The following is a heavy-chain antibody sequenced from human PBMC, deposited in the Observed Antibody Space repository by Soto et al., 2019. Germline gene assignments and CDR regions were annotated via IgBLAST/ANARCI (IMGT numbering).Heavy chain of an antibody. D-gene: IGHD6-19*01. Sequence: EVQLVESGGGLVQPGGSLRLSCAASGFTFSSYEMNWVRQAPGKGLEWVSYISSSGSTIYYADSVKGRFTISRDNAKNALYLQMNGLRGEDRAVYYCERGQYSGGGGYFDYWGQETLVTVSS. V-gene: IGHV3-48*03. J-gene: IGHJ4*02. CDR3: ERGQYSGGGGYFDY. CDR2: ISSSGSTI. CDR1: GFTFSSYE.